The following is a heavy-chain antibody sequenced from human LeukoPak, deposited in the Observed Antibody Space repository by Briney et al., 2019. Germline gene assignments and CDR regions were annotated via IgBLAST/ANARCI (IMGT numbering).Heavy chain of an antibody. CDR3: ARENLAAAADY. D-gene: IGHD6-25*01. CDR1: AFTFSAYW. CDR2: IRGDGSMT. V-gene: IGHV3-74*01. J-gene: IGHJ4*02. Sequence: GGSLRLSCAASAFTFSAYWMHWVRHAPGKGLVWVSRIRGDGSMTNYADSVKGRFTIPRDNAKNTLYRQMNSLRLEDTAVYYCARENLAAAADYWGQGTVVTV.